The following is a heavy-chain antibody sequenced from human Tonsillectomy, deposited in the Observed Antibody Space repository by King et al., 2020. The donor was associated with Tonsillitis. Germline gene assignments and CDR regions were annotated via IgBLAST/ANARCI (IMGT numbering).Heavy chain of an antibody. Sequence: VQLVESGGGVVQPGRSLRLSCAASGFTLNNYGMHWVRQAPGKGLEGVAVMSYDGSNKYYADSVKGRFTISRDNSKNTLYLQMNSLRAEDTAVYYCAKSRFLEWLLFDAFDIWGQGTMVTVSS. CDR2: MSYDGSNK. CDR1: GFTLNNYG. V-gene: IGHV3-30*18. J-gene: IGHJ3*02. CDR3: AKSRFLEWLLFDAFDI. D-gene: IGHD3-3*01.